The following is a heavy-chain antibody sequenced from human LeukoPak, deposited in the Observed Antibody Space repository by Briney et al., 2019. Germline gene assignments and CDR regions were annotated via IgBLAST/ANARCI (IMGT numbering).Heavy chain of an antibody. CDR1: GYSFTSYW. D-gene: IGHD2-21*02. J-gene: IGHJ4*02. Sequence: GESLQISCKGSGYSFTSYWIGRGRPLPGKGLEGMGIIYPGDSDTRYSPSFQGQVTISADKSISTAYLQWSSLKASDTAMYYCATPHYCGGDCYTDYWGQGTLVTVSS. CDR2: IYPGDSDT. CDR3: ATPHYCGGDCYTDY. V-gene: IGHV5-51*01.